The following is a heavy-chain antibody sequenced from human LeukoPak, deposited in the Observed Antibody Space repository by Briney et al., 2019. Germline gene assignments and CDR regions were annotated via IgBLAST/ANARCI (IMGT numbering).Heavy chain of an antibody. CDR1: GGTFSSYD. CDR3: ARGIGPILWFGEAGY. Sequence: ASVKVSCKASGGTFSSYDINWVRQATGQGLEWMGWMNPNSGNTGYAQKFQGRVTMTRNTSISTAYMELSSLRSEDTAVYYCARGIGPILWFGEAGYWGQGTLVTVSS. V-gene: IGHV1-8*02. D-gene: IGHD3-10*01. CDR2: MNPNSGNT. J-gene: IGHJ4*02.